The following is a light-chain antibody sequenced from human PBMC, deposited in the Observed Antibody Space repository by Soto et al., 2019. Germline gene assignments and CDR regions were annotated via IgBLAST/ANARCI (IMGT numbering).Light chain of an antibody. CDR2: DVS. CDR3: SAFTGTPYV. V-gene: IGLV2-14*03. J-gene: IGLJ1*01. Sequence: QSVLTQPASVSGSPGQSITISCTGTSSDVGGNKYVSWYQHYPGKAPKLMICDVSNRPSGVSNRFSGSKSGNTASLTISGLQAGDEADYYCSAFTGTPYVFGTGTRSPS. CDR1: SSDVGGNKY.